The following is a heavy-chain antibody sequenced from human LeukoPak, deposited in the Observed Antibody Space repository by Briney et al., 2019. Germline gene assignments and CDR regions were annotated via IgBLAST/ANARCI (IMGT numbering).Heavy chain of an antibody. Sequence: PGGSLRLSCAASGFTFSNYWMSWFRQAPGKGPEGVAIIKQDGSEKYYVDSVKGRFTISRDNAKNSLYLQMNSLRADDTAVYYCAGDEGWTFDIWGQGTKVTVSS. V-gene: IGHV3-7*01. J-gene: IGHJ3*02. CDR2: IKQDGSEK. CDR1: GFTFSNYW. CDR3: AGDEGWTFDI. D-gene: IGHD3/OR15-3a*01.